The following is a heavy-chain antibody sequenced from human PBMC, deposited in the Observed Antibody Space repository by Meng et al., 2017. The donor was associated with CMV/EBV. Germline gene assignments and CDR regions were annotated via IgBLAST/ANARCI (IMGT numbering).Heavy chain of an antibody. Sequence: SQTLSLTCAISGDSFSSNSAAWNWIRQSPSRGLEWLGRTYYRSKWYNDYAVSVKSRITINPDTSKNQFSLQLNSVTPEDTAVYYCARGGSGSYPYYYYGMDVWGQGTTVTVSS. CDR1: GDSFSSNSAA. CDR2: TYYRSKWYN. J-gene: IGHJ6*02. D-gene: IGHD1-26*01. CDR3: ARGGSGSYPYYYYGMDV. V-gene: IGHV6-1*01.